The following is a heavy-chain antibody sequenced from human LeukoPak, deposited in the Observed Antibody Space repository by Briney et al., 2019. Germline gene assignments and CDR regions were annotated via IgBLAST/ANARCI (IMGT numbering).Heavy chain of an antibody. J-gene: IGHJ4*02. Sequence: HPGRSLRLSCAASGFTFSSYGMHWVRQAPGKGLEWVAVISYDGSNKYYADSVKGRFTISRDNSKNTLYLQMNSLRAEDTAVYYCARRGFDYWGQGTPVTVSS. CDR2: ISYDGSNK. V-gene: IGHV3-30*03. CDR1: GFTFSSYG. CDR3: ARRGFDY.